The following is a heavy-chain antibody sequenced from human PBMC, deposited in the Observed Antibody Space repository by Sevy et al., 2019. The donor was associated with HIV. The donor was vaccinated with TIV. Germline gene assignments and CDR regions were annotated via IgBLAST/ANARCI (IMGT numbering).Heavy chain of an antibody. J-gene: IGHJ3*01. CDR1: GFNLRTYD. V-gene: IGHV3-13*01. CDR2: IGTAGDT. D-gene: IGHD3-10*01. CDR3: ARGGSDAFDF. Sequence: GGSLRLSCAASGFNLRTYDMNWVRQAPGKGLEWVSAIGTAGDTSYPASVKGRFTISRENARNSLHLQMNNLGVGDTAMYFCARGGSDAFDFWGRGAMVTVSS.